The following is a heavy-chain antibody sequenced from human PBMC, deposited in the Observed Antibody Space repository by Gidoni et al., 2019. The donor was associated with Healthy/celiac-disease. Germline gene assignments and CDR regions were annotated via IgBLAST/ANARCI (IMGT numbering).Heavy chain of an antibody. V-gene: IGHV4-38-2*01. CDR2: IYHSGST. D-gene: IGHD6-6*01. J-gene: IGHJ5*02. CDR1: GYSISSGYY. Sequence: QVQLQESGPGLVKPSETLSLTCAVSGYSISSGYYWGWIRQPPGKGLEWIGSIYHSGSTYYNPSLKSRVTISVDTSKNQFSLKLSSVTAADTAVYYCARGGIAARGDNWFDPWGQGTLVTVSS. CDR3: ARGGIAARGDNWFDP.